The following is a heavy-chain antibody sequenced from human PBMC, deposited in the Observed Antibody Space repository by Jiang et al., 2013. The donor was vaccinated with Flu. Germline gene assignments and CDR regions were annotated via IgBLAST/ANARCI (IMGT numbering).Heavy chain of an antibody. D-gene: IGHD5-18*01. CDR1: GFSVSSNY. Sequence: QLVESGGGLIQPGGSLRLSCAASGFSVSSNYMSWVRQAPGKGLEWVSVIFSDNSTYYVDSVKGRFTISRHNSKNTLHLQMNSLRGEDTAVYYCASNGGYSYGYQNDYWGQGTLVTVS. J-gene: IGHJ4*02. V-gene: IGHV3-53*04. CDR3: ASNGGYSYGYQNDY. CDR2: IFSDNST.